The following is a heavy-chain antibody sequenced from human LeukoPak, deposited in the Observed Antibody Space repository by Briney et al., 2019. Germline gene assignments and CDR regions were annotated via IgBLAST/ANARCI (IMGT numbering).Heavy chain of an antibody. CDR2: IGNSGGSL. CDR1: GFTFSSHA. D-gene: IGHD2-15*01. V-gene: IGHV3-23*01. CDR3: AKDNSGNCYSAADY. Sequence: PGGSLRLSCAPSGFTFSSHAMSWVCQAPGKGLEWGSSIGNSGGSLYYADSVKGRFTISRDNSKNTLYLQMNSLRAEDTAVYYCAKDNSGNCYSAADYWGQGTLVTVSS. J-gene: IGHJ4*02.